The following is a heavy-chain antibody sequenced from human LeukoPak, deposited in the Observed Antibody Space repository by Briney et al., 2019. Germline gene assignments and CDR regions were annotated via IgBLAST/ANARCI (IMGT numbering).Heavy chain of an antibody. Sequence: GGSLRLSCAASGFTFSSYWMSWVRQAPGKGLEWVANIKQDGSEKYYVDSVKGRFTISRDNAKNSLYLQMNSLRAEDTAVYYCARDPGNYYYYGMDVWGQGTTVTVSS. J-gene: IGHJ6*02. CDR2: IKQDGSEK. V-gene: IGHV3-7*01. CDR1: GFTFSSYW. CDR3: ARDPGNYYYYGMDV.